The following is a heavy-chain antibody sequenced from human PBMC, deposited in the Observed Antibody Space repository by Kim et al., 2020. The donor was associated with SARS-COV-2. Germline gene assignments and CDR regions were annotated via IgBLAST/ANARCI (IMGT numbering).Heavy chain of an antibody. V-gene: IGHV5-51*01. Sequence: PPFQGQVTISADKSISTAYLQWSSLKASDTAMYYCARREFYGDYNWFDPWGQGTLVTVSS. CDR3: ARREFYGDYNWFDP. J-gene: IGHJ5*02. D-gene: IGHD4-17*01.